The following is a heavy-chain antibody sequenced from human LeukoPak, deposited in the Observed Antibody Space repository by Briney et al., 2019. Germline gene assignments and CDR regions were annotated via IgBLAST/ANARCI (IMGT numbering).Heavy chain of an antibody. V-gene: IGHV4-39*01. J-gene: IGHJ6*03. CDR1: GGSISSSDYY. D-gene: IGHD3-3*01. CDR3: ARQGVYYDFWSAAEGPRNYYMDV. CDR2: IYYSGTT. Sequence: NPSETLSLTCTVSGGSISSSDYYWGWIRQPPGKGLEWIASIYYSGTTHYNPSLKSRVTMSVDTSKNQFSLKLSSVTAADTAVYYCARQGVYYDFWSAAEGPRNYYMDVWGKGTTVTVSS.